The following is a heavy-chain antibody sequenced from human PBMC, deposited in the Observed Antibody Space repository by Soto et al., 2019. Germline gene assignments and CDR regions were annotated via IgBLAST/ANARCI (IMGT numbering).Heavy chain of an antibody. D-gene: IGHD1-20*01. J-gene: IGHJ6*02. CDR3: ARSITGTVSYYYGMDV. V-gene: IGHV1-69*12. CDR2: IIPIFGTA. CDR1: GGTFSSYA. Sequence: QVQLVQSGAEVKKPGSSVKVSCKASGGTFSSYAISWVRQAPGQGLEWMGGIIPIFGTANYAQKFQGRVTITGEESTSTAYMELSSLRSEDKAVYYCARSITGTVSYYYGMDVWGQGTTVTVSS.